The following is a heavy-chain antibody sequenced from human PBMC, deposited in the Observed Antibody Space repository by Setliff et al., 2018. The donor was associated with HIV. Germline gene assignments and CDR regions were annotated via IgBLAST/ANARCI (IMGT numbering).Heavy chain of an antibody. CDR2: ITHSRST. J-gene: IGHJ4*02. Sequence: KSSETLSLTCTVYGGSFTDFYWTFIRRSPGKGLEWIGEITHSRSTTYDPSLKSRITVSVDTSKNQFSLKLTSVTAADMGVYYCARGRKKTLAVSGTRYFDFWGQGTLVTVSS. D-gene: IGHD6-19*01. CDR1: GGSFTDFY. CDR3: ARGRKKTLAVSGTRYFDF. V-gene: IGHV4-34*01.